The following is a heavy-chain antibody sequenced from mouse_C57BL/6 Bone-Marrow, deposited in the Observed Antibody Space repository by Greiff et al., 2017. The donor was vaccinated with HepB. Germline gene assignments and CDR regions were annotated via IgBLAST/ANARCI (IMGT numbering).Heavy chain of an antibody. D-gene: IGHD1-1*01. CDR1: GYTFTSYW. CDR2: INPSSGYT. J-gene: IGHJ3*01. Sequence: QVHVKQSGAELVKPGASVKLSCKASGYTFTSYWMHWVKQRPGQGLEWIGYINPSSGYTKYNQKFKDKATLTADKSSSTAYMQLSSLTSEDSAVYYCAGLLRFGFAYWGQGTLVTVSA. CDR3: AGLLRFGFAY. V-gene: IGHV1-7*01.